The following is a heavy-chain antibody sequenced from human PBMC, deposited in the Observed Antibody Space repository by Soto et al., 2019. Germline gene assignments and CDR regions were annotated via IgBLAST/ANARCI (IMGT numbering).Heavy chain of an antibody. CDR1: GGSFSVYY. CDR3: ARGPIAQDLGPFDY. V-gene: IGHV4-34*01. CDR2: INHSGST. Sequence: PSETLSLTCAVNGGSFSVYYWSCIRHPPGRVLEWVGEINHSGSTNYNPSLKSRVTMSVDTSKNQFSLKLSSVTAADTAVYYCARGPIAQDLGPFDYWSQGTLVTVSS. J-gene: IGHJ4*02.